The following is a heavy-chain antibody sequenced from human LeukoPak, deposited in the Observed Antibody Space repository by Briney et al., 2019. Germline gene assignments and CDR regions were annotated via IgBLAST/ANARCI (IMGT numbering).Heavy chain of an antibody. CDR2: TGSTGVST. CDR3: AKDPGVVPAHYFDY. Sequence: GGSLRLSCAASGFTFSSYAMNWVRQAPGKGLEWVSATGSTGVSTFYADSVKGRFTVSRDNSKNTLSLQMNSLRAEDTAVYYCAKDPGVVPAHYFDYWGQGTLVTVSS. V-gene: IGHV3-23*01. J-gene: IGHJ4*02. D-gene: IGHD2-2*01. CDR1: GFTFSSYA.